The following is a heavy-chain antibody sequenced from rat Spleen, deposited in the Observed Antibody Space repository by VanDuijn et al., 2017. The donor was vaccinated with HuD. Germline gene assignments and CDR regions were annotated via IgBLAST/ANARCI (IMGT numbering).Heavy chain of an antibody. CDR2: ISAGGGDT. CDR1: GFTFSNYH. V-gene: IGHV5-25*01. J-gene: IGHJ2*01. CDR3: ARRHYGYTDYFDY. Sequence: EVQLVESGGGLVQPGRSMKLSCAASGFTFSNYHMTWVRQVPTKGLEWVASISAGGGDTYYRDSVKGRFTISRDNAKSTLSLQMDSLRSEDTATYYCARRHYGYTDYFDYWGQGVMVTVSS. D-gene: IGHD1-6*01.